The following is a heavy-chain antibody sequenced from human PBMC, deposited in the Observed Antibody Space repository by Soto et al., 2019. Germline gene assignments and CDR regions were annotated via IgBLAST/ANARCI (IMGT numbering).Heavy chain of an antibody. CDR1: GYTFTGYY. D-gene: IGHD3-3*01. V-gene: IGHV1-2*02. CDR3: ARVGYDFWSGYQKIDY. Sequence: VQLVQSGAEVKKPGASVKVSCKASGYTFTGYYMHWVRQAPGQGLEWMGWINPNSGGTNYAQKFQGRVTMTRDTSISTAYMELSRLRSDDTAVYYCARVGYDFWSGYQKIDYWGQGTLVTVSS. CDR2: INPNSGGT. J-gene: IGHJ4*02.